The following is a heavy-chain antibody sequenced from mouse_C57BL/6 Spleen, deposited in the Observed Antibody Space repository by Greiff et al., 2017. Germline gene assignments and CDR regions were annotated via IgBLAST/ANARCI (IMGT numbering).Heavy chain of an antibody. D-gene: IGHD2-2*01. CDR1: GFTFSSYA. Sequence: EVMLVESGEGLVKPGGSLKLSCAASGFTFSSYAMSWVRQTPEKRLEWVAYISSGGDYIYYADTVKGRFTISRDNARNTLYLRMSSLKSEDTDMYYCTRTIWFYAMDYWGQGTSVTVSS. CDR3: TRTIWFYAMDY. V-gene: IGHV5-9-1*02. J-gene: IGHJ4*01. CDR2: ISSGGDYI.